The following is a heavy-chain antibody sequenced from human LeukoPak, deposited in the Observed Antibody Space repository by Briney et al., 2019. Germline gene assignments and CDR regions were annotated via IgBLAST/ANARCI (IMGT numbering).Heavy chain of an antibody. V-gene: IGHV3-66*01. CDR2: IYSGGST. J-gene: IGHJ4*02. CDR1: GFTVSSNY. Sequence: PGGSLRLSCAASGFTVSSNYMSWVRQAPGKGLEWVSVIYSGGSTYYADSVKGRFTISRDNSKNTLYLQMNSLRAEDTAVYYCARGGSYYDRSGLNYFDYWGQGAVVTVSS. D-gene: IGHD3-10*01. CDR3: ARGGSYYDRSGLNYFDY.